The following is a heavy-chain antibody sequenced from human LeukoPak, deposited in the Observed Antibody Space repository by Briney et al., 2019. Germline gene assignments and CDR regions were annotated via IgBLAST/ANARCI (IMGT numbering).Heavy chain of an antibody. V-gene: IGHV4-61*02. CDR2: IDTSGST. J-gene: IGHJ5*02. D-gene: IGHD1-26*01. Sequence: PSQTLSLTCTVSGGSISSGSYYWSWIRQPAGKGLEWIGRIDTSGSTNYNPSLKSRVTISVDTSQNQFSLNLSSVTAADTAVYYCARGIIVGATWGENDNWFDPWGQGTLVTVSS. CDR1: GGSISSGSYY. CDR3: ARGIIVGATWGENDNWFDP.